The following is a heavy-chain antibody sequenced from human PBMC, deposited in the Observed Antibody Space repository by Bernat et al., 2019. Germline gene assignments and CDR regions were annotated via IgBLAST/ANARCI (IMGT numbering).Heavy chain of an antibody. CDR1: KFTFSSYG. CDR2: IWYDGSNE. Sequence: QVQVVESGGGVVQPGRSLRLSCEASKFTFSSYGMHWVRQAPGKGLEWVAVIWYDGSNENYADSVKGRFTISRDNSKNTLYLQMNSLRAEDTAVYYGAGVSLYGAPASGMDVWGQGTTVTVSS. J-gene: IGHJ6*02. V-gene: IGHV3-33*01. CDR3: AGVSLYGAPASGMDV. D-gene: IGHD4-17*01.